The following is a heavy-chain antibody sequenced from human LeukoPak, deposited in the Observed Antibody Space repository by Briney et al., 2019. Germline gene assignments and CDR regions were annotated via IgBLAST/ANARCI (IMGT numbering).Heavy chain of an antibody. CDR1: GYIFTSYW. V-gene: IGHV5-51*01. CDR3: ASSRRDTAMLQLDY. J-gene: IGHJ4*02. CDR2: IYPGDSDT. Sequence: GESLKISCQGSGYIFTSYWIGWVRQMPGKGLEWMGIIYPGDSDTRYSPSFQGQVTISADKSISTAYLQWSSLKASDTAMYYCASSRRDTAMLQLDYWGQGTLVTVSS. D-gene: IGHD5-18*01.